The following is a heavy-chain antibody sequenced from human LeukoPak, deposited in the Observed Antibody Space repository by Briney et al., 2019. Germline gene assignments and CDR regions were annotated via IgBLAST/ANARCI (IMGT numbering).Heavy chain of an antibody. CDR1: GYTFTVYY. J-gene: IGHJ5*02. CDR2: INPNSGGT. Sequence: GASVKVSCKASGYTFTVYYMHWVRQAPGQGLEWMGWINPNSGGTNYAQKFQGWVTMTRDTSISTAYMELSRLRSDDTAVYYCARATGGRTPFLRGGYCSGGSCYNNWFDPWGQGTLVTVSS. D-gene: IGHD2-15*01. V-gene: IGHV1-2*04. CDR3: ARATGGRTPFLRGGYCSGGSCYNNWFDP.